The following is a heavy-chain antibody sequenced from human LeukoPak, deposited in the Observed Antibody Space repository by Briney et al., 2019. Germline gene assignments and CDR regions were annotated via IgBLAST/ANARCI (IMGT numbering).Heavy chain of an antibody. D-gene: IGHD4-11*01. V-gene: IGHV3-33*01. J-gene: IGHJ4*01. CDR2: IWSDGSNR. CDR3: ARDAQRGFDYSNSLEY. Sequence: PGRSLRLSCAASGFIYSHYGMHWVRQAPGKGLKWVAVIWSDGSNRFYAGSVKGRFTISRDNSQNTLFLQMNSLRAEDTAMYYCARDAQRGFDYSNSLEYWGHGTLVTVSS. CDR1: GFIYSHYG.